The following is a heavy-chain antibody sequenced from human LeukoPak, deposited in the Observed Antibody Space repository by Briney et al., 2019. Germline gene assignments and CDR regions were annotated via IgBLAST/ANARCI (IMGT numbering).Heavy chain of an antibody. CDR3: ARIPPYCSGGSCYPGYFDY. CDR1: GGSISSSSYY. Sequence: SETLSLTCTVSGGSISSSSYYWGWIRQPPGKGLEWIASIYYSGSTYYNPSLKSRVTISVDTSKNQFSLKLSSVTAADTAVYYCARIPPYCSGGSCYPGYFDYWGQGTLVTVSS. D-gene: IGHD2-15*01. J-gene: IGHJ4*02. CDR2: IYYSGST. V-gene: IGHV4-39*01.